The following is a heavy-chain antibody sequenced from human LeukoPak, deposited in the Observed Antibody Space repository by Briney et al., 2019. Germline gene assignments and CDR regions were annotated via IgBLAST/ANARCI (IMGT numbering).Heavy chain of an antibody. V-gene: IGHV3-23*01. CDR2: ISGSGGST. CDR1: GFTSSSYA. J-gene: IGHJ4*02. Sequence: GGSLRLSCAASGFTSSSYAMSWVRQAPGKGLEWVSAISGSGGSTYYADSVKGRFTISRDNSKNTLYLQMNSLRAEDTAVYYCAKDKVYYYDSSGYWEFDYWGQGTLVTVSS. CDR3: AKDKVYYYDSSGYWEFDY. D-gene: IGHD3-22*01.